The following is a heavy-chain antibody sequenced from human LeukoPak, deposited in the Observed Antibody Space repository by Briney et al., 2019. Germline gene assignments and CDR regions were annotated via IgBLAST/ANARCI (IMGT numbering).Heavy chain of an antibody. Sequence: GSLRLSCAASGFPFSSYAMHWVRQAPGKGLEYVSAISSNGGSTYYANSVKGRFTISRDNAKNSLYLQMNSLRAEDTALYYCATGGITIFGVVTYPNDWGQGTLVTVSS. CDR1: GFPFSSYA. V-gene: IGHV3-64*01. CDR3: ATGGITIFGVVTYPND. CDR2: ISSNGGST. J-gene: IGHJ4*02. D-gene: IGHD3-3*01.